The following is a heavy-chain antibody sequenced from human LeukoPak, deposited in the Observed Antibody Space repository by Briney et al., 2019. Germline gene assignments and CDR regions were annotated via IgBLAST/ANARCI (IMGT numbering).Heavy chain of an antibody. V-gene: IGHV3-30*18. CDR2: ISSDGSIK. CDR1: KFTFSHYG. J-gene: IGHJ4*02. CDR3: VKEYHSRGFGAYFDY. D-gene: IGHD3-3*01. Sequence: GGSLRLSCTASKFTFSHYGMQWVRQAPGKGLEWAAVISSDGSIKVYADSVKGRFTLSRDNSINTVDLQMNSLRAEDTAVYYCVKEYHSRGFGAYFDYWGQGTLVTVSS.